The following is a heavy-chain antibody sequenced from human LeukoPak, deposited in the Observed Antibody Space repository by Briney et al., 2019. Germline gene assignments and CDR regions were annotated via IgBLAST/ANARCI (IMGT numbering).Heavy chain of an antibody. J-gene: IGHJ4*02. CDR1: GGSIGSTDYS. CDR3: AHRGYDSSGYYFDY. V-gene: IGHV2-5*01. CDR2: IYWNDDK. Sequence: QTLSLTCTVSGGSIGSTDYSWNWIRQPPGKALEWLALIYWNDDKRYSPSLKSRLTITKDTSKNQVVLTMTNMDPVDTATYYCAHRGYDSSGYYFDYWGQGTLVTVSS. D-gene: IGHD3-22*01.